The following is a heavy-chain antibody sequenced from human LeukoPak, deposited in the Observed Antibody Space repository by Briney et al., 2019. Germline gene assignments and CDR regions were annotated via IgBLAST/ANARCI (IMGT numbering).Heavy chain of an antibody. J-gene: IGHJ4*02. Sequence: GGSLRLSCAASGFTFSSYAMHWVRQAPGKGLEWVAVISYDGSNKYYADSVKGRFTISRDNSKNTLYLQMNSLRAEDTAVYYCAREPYGSGGYIAYWGQGTLVTVSS. V-gene: IGHV3-30-3*01. CDR2: ISYDGSNK. CDR3: AREPYGSGGYIAY. CDR1: GFTFSSYA. D-gene: IGHD3-10*01.